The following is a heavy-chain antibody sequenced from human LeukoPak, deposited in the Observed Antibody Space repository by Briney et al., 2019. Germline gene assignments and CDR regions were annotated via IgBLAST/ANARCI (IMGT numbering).Heavy chain of an antibody. CDR2: IYYSGST. D-gene: IGHD6-19*01. Sequence: SETLSLTCTVSGGSISSYYWSWIRQPPGKGLEWIGYIYYSGSTNYNPSLKSRVTISVDTSKNQFSLKLSSATAADTAVYYCARLSGIAVAGDWFDPWGQGTLVTVSS. CDR1: GGSISSYY. CDR3: ARLSGIAVAGDWFDP. V-gene: IGHV4-59*08. J-gene: IGHJ5*02.